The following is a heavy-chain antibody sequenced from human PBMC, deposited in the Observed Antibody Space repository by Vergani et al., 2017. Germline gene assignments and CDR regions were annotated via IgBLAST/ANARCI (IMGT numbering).Heavy chain of an antibody. CDR1: GFTFSSYA. D-gene: IGHD2-8*01. CDR3: AKDSEDIVLMVLVDY. CDR2: ISGSGGSS. J-gene: IGHJ4*02. V-gene: IGHV3-23*01. Sequence: EVQLLESGGGLVQPGGSLRLSCAASGFTFSSYAMSWVRQAPGKGLEWVSAISGSGGSSYYANSVKGRFTISRDNSKSTLYLQMNSLRAENTAVYYCAKDSEDIVLMVLVDYWGQGSLVTVSS.